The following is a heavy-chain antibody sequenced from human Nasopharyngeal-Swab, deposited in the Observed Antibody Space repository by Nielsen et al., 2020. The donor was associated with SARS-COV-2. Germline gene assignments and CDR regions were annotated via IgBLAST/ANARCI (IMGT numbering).Heavy chain of an antibody. Sequence: GGSLRLSCAASGFTFSSYSMNWVRKAPGKGLEWVSSISRSSSYIYYADSVKGRFTISRDNAKNSLYLQMNSLRAEDTAVYYCARDFSSGWSYFDYWGQGTLVTVSS. CDR3: ARDFSSGWSYFDY. D-gene: IGHD6-19*01. V-gene: IGHV3-21*01. CDR1: GFTFSSYS. CDR2: ISRSSSYI. J-gene: IGHJ4*02.